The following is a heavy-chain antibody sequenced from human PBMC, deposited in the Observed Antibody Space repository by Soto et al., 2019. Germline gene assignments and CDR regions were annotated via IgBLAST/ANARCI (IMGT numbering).Heavy chain of an antibody. V-gene: IGHV3-30*18. CDR1: GFTFSSYG. Sequence: GGSLRLSCAASGFTFSSYGMHWVRQAPGKGLEWVAGISYDGGKKYYADSVKGRFTISRDNSKSTLYLQMNRLRAEDAAVYYCAKVVGYCSGGSCSEQYYYYYGMDVWGQGTTVTVSS. CDR3: AKVVGYCSGGSCSEQYYYYYGMDV. J-gene: IGHJ6*02. CDR2: ISYDGGKK. D-gene: IGHD2-15*01.